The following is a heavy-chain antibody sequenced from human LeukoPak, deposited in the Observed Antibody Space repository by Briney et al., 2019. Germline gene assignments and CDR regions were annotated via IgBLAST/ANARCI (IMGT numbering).Heavy chain of an antibody. CDR2: IKQDGSEK. V-gene: IGHV3-7*04. CDR3: ARGKQWRRLAYYYYYGMDG. Sequence: GGSLRFSCAASGFTFSNYWMSWVRQAPGKGLEWVANIKQDGSEKYYVDSVKGRFTISRDNAKNSLYLQMNSLRAEDTAVYYCARGKQWRRLAYYYYYGMDGWGQGTTVTVSS. J-gene: IGHJ6*02. D-gene: IGHD5-12*01. CDR1: GFTFSNYW.